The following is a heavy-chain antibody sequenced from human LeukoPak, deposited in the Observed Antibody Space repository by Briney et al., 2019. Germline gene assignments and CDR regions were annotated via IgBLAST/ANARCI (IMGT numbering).Heavy chain of an antibody. D-gene: IGHD6-13*01. V-gene: IGHV4-4*07. J-gene: IGHJ4*02. Sequence: PSETLSLTCTVSGGSISNYYWSWIRQPAGKGLEWIGHIYTSGTNYNPSLKSRVTMSVDTSKNQFSLKVSSVTAADTAVYYCARDRESSSRWNGLLFDYWGQGTLVTVSS. CDR2: IYTSGT. CDR1: GGSISNYY. CDR3: ARDRESSSRWNGLLFDY.